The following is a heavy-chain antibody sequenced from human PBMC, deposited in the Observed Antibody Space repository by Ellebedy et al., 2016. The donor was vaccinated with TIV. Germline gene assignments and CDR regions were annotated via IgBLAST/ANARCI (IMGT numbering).Heavy chain of an antibody. Sequence: AASVKVSCKASGGTFSSYTVNWVRQAPGQGLEWMESFMPLFGTANYAQKFQGRLTITADESSSTAYMELDSLRSDDTAVYYCARNPGWFDPWGQGTLVTVSS. V-gene: IGHV1-69*13. CDR1: GGTFSSYT. J-gene: IGHJ5*02. CDR3: ARNPGWFDP. CDR2: FMPLFGTA.